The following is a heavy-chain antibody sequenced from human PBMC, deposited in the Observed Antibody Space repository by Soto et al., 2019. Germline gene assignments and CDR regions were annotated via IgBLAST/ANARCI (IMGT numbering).Heavy chain of an antibody. J-gene: IGHJ6*03. V-gene: IGHV3-48*01. CDR2: ISSSSSTI. Sequence: GGSLRLSCAASGFTFSSYSMNWVRQAPGKGLEWVSYISSSSSTIYYADSVKGRFTISRDNAKNSLYLQMNSLRAEDTAVYYCAREGYDILTGYYVHYYYMDVWGKGTTVTVSS. CDR1: GFTFSSYS. CDR3: AREGYDILTGYYVHYYYMDV. D-gene: IGHD3-9*01.